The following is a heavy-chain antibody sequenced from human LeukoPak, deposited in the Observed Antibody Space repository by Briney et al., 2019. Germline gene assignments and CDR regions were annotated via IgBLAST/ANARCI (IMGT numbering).Heavy chain of an antibody. D-gene: IGHD6-19*01. J-gene: IGHJ4*02. CDR3: AREVGQWLAGFDY. Sequence: ASETLSLTCTVSGGSISSYYWSWIRQPPGKGLEWIGYIYYSGSTNYNPSLKSRVTISVDTSKNQFSLKLSSVTAADTAVYYCAREVGQWLAGFDYWGQGTLVTVSS. CDR2: IYYSGST. CDR1: GGSISSYY. V-gene: IGHV4-59*01.